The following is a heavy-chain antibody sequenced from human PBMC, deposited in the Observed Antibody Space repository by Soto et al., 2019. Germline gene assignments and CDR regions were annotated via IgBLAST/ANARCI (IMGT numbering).Heavy chain of an antibody. CDR3: ARALYSSFPRYYYYGMDV. Sequence: QVQLQESGPGLVKPSQTLSLTCTVSGGSISSGDYYWSWIRQPPGKGVEWIGYIYYSGSTYYNPSLKSLVTISVDTSKNQFSLKLSSVTAADTAVYYCARALYSSFPRYYYYGMDVWGQGTTVTVSS. CDR1: GGSISSGDYY. J-gene: IGHJ6*02. CDR2: IYYSGST. D-gene: IGHD4-4*01. V-gene: IGHV4-30-4*01.